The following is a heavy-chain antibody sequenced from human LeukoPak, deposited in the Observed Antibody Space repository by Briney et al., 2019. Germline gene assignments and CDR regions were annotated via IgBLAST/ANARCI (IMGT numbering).Heavy chain of an antibody. V-gene: IGHV7-4-1*02. J-gene: IGHJ5*02. CDR1: GYTFTSYA. D-gene: IGHD6-19*01. Sequence: GASVKVSCKASGYTFTSYAMNWVRQPPGQGLEWMGLINTNTGKPTYAQGFTGRFVFSLDTSVSTAYVQISSLKAEDTAVYYCARGFSSQWLAMRFDPWGQGTLVTVSS. CDR3: ARGFSSQWLAMRFDP. CDR2: INTNTGKP.